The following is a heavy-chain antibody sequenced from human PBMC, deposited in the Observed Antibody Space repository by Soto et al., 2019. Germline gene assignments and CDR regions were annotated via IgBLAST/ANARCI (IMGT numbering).Heavy chain of an antibody. D-gene: IGHD6-19*01. CDR3: ARDDIAVAGTNYFDY. J-gene: IGHJ4*02. Sequence: QVQLVESGGGVVQPGRSLRLSCAASGFTFSSYGMHWVRQAPGKGLEWVAVIWYDGSNKYYADSVKDRFTISRDNSKNTLYLQMNSLRAEDTAVYYCARDDIAVAGTNYFDYWGQGTLVTVSS. CDR2: IWYDGSNK. CDR1: GFTFSSYG. V-gene: IGHV3-33*01.